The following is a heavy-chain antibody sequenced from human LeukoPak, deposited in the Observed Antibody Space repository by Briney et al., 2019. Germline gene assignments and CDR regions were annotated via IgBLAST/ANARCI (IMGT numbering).Heavy chain of an antibody. CDR1: GFTFSSYS. V-gene: IGHV3-23*01. J-gene: IGHJ4*02. CDR2: ISGSGGST. Sequence: GSLRLSCSASGFTFSSYSMNWVRQAPGKGLEWVSAISGSGGSTYYADSVKGRFTISRDNSKNTLYLQMNSLRAEDTAVYYCAKRPGYYFDYWGQGTLVTVSS. CDR3: AKRPGYYFDY.